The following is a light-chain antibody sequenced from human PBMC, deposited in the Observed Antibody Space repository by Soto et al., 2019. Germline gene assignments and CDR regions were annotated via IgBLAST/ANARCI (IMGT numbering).Light chain of an antibody. Sequence: EIVLTQSPGTLSLSPGERATLSCRASQSLAGRYLAWYRQKPGQAPRLLIYGASSRATDIPDRFSGSGSGTDFTLTITRLEPEDYAVYFCQQGYTFGPGTKVDIK. J-gene: IGKJ3*01. V-gene: IGKV3-20*01. CDR2: GAS. CDR3: QQGYT. CDR1: QSLAGRY.